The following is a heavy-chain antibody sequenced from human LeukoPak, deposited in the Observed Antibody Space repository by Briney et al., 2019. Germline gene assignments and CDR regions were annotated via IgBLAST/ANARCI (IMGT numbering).Heavy chain of an antibody. Sequence: ASVKVSCKASGYTFTSYGISWVRQAPGQGLEWMGWISAYNGNTNYAQKLQGRVTMTTDTSTSTAYMEVRSLRSDDTAVYYCARGPGYSYGPPLNPFDSWGQGTLVTVSS. J-gene: IGHJ4*02. D-gene: IGHD5-18*01. CDR2: ISAYNGNT. CDR3: ARGPGYSYGPPLNPFDS. V-gene: IGHV1-18*01. CDR1: GYTFTSYG.